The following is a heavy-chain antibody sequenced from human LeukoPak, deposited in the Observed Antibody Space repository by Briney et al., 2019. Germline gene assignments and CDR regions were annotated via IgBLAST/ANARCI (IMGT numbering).Heavy chain of an antibody. CDR1: GFDFSTYS. D-gene: IGHD6-13*01. CDR2: IDSSSSTI. Sequence: GGSLRLSCAASGFDFSTYSMHWVRRAPGRGLEWLSYIDSSSSTIYYADSVKGRFTISRDNAKNSLYLQMNSLRAEDTAVFYCARGGARSSSYYYYGTDVWGLGTTVTVSS. CDR3: ARGGARSSSYYYYGTDV. J-gene: IGHJ6*02. V-gene: IGHV3-48*01.